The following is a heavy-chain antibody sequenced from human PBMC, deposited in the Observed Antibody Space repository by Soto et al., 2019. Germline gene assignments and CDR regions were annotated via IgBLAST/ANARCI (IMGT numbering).Heavy chain of an antibody. Sequence: QVQLVQSGAEVKKPGSSVKVSCKASGGTFSSYTISWVRQAPGQGLEWMGRIIPILGIANYAQKFQGRVTITADKSTITAYMELSSLRSEDTAVYYCARRLRRGAFDIWGQGTMVTVSS. D-gene: IGHD5-18*01. J-gene: IGHJ3*02. CDR1: GGTFSSYT. V-gene: IGHV1-69*02. CDR3: ARRLRRGAFDI. CDR2: IIPILGIA.